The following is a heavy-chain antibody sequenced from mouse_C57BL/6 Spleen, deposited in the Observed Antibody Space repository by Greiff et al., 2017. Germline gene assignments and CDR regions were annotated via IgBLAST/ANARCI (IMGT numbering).Heavy chain of an antibody. CDR3: ARGLGCY. CDR2: INPDNGGT. Sequence: VQLQQSGPELVKPGASVKLSCKASGYTFTDYYMNWVKQSHGKSLEWIGDINPDNGGTSYNQKFKGKATLTVDKSSSTAYMELRSLTSEDSAVYYCARGLGCYWGQGTLVTVSA. D-gene: IGHD2-13*01. CDR1: GYTFTDYY. V-gene: IGHV1-26*01. J-gene: IGHJ3*01.